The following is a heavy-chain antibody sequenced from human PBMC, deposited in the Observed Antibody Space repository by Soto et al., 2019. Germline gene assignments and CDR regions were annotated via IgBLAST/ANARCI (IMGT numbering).Heavy chain of an antibody. CDR2: LYHSGST. V-gene: IGHV4-39*01. CDR1: GDSISGSSYY. D-gene: IGHD3-10*01. Sequence: PSETLSLTCTVSGDSISGSSYYWAWIRQPPGKGLEWIGSLYHSGSTYYNPSLKSRVTISVDTSKNQFSVKLSSVTAADTAVYYCARHNYSGSASYFDYWGQGILVTVSS. J-gene: IGHJ4*02. CDR3: ARHNYSGSASYFDY.